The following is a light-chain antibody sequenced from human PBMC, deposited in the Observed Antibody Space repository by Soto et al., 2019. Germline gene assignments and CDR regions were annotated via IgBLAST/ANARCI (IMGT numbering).Light chain of an antibody. J-gene: IGKJ1*01. Sequence: EVVMTQSPATLSVSPGERATLSCRASQSVTTNMAWYQQKPGQAPRLLIYGASTRATGIPARFSGSGSGTDFTLTISSLQSEDFAVYYCQQYNNWPQWTLGQGTKADIK. CDR1: QSVTTN. CDR3: QQYNNWPQWT. V-gene: IGKV3-15*01. CDR2: GAS.